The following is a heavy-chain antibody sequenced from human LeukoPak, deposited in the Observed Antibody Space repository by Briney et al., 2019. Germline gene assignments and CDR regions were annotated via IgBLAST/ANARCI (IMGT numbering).Heavy chain of an antibody. CDR2: IWPNGSNK. J-gene: IGHJ3*02. Sequence: GGSLRLSCAASGFTFSTYWMTWVRQAPGKGLEWVAVIWPNGSNKYHADSVKGRFTISRDNSKSTLFLQMSSLAAEDTAVYYCVGELLTAAGTIGAFDIWGRGTMVTVSS. D-gene: IGHD6-13*01. V-gene: IGHV3-33*08. CDR3: VGELLTAAGTIGAFDI. CDR1: GFTFSTYW.